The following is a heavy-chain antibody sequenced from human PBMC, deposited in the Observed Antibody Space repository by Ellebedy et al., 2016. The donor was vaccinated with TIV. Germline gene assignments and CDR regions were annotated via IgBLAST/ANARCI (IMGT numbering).Heavy chain of an antibody. Sequence: PGGSLRLSCAASGLIFSAYGIHWVRQAPGKGLEWVAVIWNDGSKKYYLESVKGRFIVSRDNSKNTVYLQMNSLRVEDTAVYYCARDRELEREVVGNERYDYYAMDVWGQGTTVTVSS. V-gene: IGHV3-33*08. CDR1: GLIFSAYG. D-gene: IGHD6-19*01. CDR3: ARDRELEREVVGNERYDYYAMDV. J-gene: IGHJ6*02. CDR2: IWNDGSKK.